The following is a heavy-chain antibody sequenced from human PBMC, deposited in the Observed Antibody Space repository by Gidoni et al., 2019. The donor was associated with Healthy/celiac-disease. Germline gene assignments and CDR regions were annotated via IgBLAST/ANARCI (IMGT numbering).Heavy chain of an antibody. V-gene: IGHV1-18*01. D-gene: IGHD6-13*01. Sequence: QVQLVQSGAEVKKPGASVTVSCKASASTFTSYGISWVRQAPGKGLEWMGWISAYNGNTNYAQKLQGRVTMTTDTSTSTAYMELRSLRSDDTAVYYCARATGYSSSWYERQHWGQGTLVTVSS. CDR2: ISAYNGNT. J-gene: IGHJ1*01. CDR3: ARATGYSSSWYERQH. CDR1: ASTFTSYG.